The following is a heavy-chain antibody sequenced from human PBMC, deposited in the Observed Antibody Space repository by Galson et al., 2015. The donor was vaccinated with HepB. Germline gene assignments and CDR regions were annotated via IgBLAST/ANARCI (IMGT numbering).Heavy chain of an antibody. CDR3: AKAFQASVGTGGGMDV. V-gene: IGHV3-23*01. CDR1: GFTFNRYP. Sequence: SLRLSCAASGFTFNRYPMSWVRQAPGKGLEWVSAIGASDGTTYYADSVRGRFAISRDNSKDTLYLQMNSLRAEDTALYYCAKAFQASVGTGGGMDVWGLGTTVTVAS. J-gene: IGHJ6*02. D-gene: IGHD6-13*01. CDR2: IGASDGTT.